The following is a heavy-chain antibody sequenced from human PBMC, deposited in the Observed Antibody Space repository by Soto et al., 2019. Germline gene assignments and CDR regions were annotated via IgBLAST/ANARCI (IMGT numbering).Heavy chain of an antibody. CDR3: ARRSGYSMGYYYYGMDV. D-gene: IGHD3-3*01. V-gene: IGHV1-18*01. J-gene: IGHJ6*01. CDR1: GDTFTSYG. CDR2: ISAYNGNT. Sequence: ASGKVSCKASGDTFTSYGISWVRQAPGQGLEWMGWISAYNGNTNYAQKLQGRVTMTTDTSTSTAYMELRSLRSDDTAVYYCARRSGYSMGYYYYGMDVWGQGTTVPVPS.